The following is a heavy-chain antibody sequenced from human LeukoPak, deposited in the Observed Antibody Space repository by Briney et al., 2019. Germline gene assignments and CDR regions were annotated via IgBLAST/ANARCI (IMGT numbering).Heavy chain of an antibody. Sequence: KASETLSLTCNISGGSISRYYWSWIRQPPGKGLEWIGYVYFTGNTNYSPSLKSRLAISVDTSKNLLSLTLSSVTAADMAVYFCASLSVRQLTLDVWGQGTTVTVSS. CDR2: VYFTGNT. V-gene: IGHV4-59*01. J-gene: IGHJ6*02. CDR1: GGSISRYY. CDR3: ASLSVRQLTLDV. D-gene: IGHD1-1*01.